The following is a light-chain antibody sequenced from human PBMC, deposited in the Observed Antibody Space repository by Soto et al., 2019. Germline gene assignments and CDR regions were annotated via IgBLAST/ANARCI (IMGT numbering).Light chain of an antibody. Sequence: DIQMTQSPSTLSASVGDRVTITCRASQSISSWLAWYQQKPGKATKLMIYKASNLKSGVPSRFSGSGSGTEFTLTISSLQPDDFANYYCQQYSSSSGWTFGQGTKVDIK. CDR1: QSISSW. CDR3: QQYSSSSGWT. V-gene: IGKV1-5*03. CDR2: KAS. J-gene: IGKJ1*01.